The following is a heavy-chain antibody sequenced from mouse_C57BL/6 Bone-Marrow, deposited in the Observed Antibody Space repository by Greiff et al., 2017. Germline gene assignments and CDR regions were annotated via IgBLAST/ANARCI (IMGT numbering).Heavy chain of an antibody. D-gene: IGHD2-3*01. V-gene: IGHV3-6*01. Sequence: EVKLMESGPGLVKPSQSLSLTCSVTGYSITSGYYWNWIRQFPGNKLEWMGYISYDGSNNYNPSLKNRISITRDTSKNQFFLKLNSVTTEDTATXYCARGYYDGYYGFAYWGQGTLVTVSA. CDR3: ARGYYDGYYGFAY. CDR2: ISYDGSN. CDR1: GYSITSGYY. J-gene: IGHJ3*01.